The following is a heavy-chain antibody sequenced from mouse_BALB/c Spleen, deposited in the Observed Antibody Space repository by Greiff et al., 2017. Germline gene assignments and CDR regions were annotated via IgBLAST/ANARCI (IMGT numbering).Heavy chain of an antibody. CDR1: GYTFSSYW. CDR3: ARGAYYGNYGYFDD. D-gene: IGHD2-10*01. CDR2: ILPGSGST. V-gene: IGHV1-9*01. J-gene: IGHJ2*01. Sequence: QVQLQQSGAELMKPGASVKISCKATGYTFSSYWIEWVKQRPGHGLEWIGEILPGSGSTNYNEKFKGKATFTADTSSNTAYMQLSSLTSEDSAVYYCARGAYYGNYGYFDDWGQGTTLTVSS.